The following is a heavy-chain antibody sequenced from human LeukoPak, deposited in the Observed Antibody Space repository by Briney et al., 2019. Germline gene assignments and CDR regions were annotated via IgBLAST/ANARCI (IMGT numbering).Heavy chain of an antibody. D-gene: IGHD3-3*01. V-gene: IGHV3-33*01. J-gene: IGHJ4*02. CDR3: ARDLKSGYVDS. Sequence: PGKSLRLSCAASGFTFSDYGIHWVRQAPGKGLEWVGVIYSDGSNKYFIDSVKGRFTISRDDSKNTVFLQMNSLRVDDTSVYYCARDLKSGYVDSWGQGTLVTVSS. CDR1: GFTFSDYG. CDR2: IYSDGSNK.